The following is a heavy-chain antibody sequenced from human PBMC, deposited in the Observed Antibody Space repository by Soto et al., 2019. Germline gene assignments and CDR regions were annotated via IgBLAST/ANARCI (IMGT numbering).Heavy chain of an antibody. CDR3: ARWVAVAGTLDY. J-gene: IGHJ4*02. CDR2: IIPIFGTA. V-gene: IGHV1-69*06. CDR1: GGTFSSYA. D-gene: IGHD6-19*01. Sequence: SVKVSCKASGGTFSSYAISWVRQAPGQGLEWMGGIIPIFGTANYAQKFQGRVTITADKSTSTAYMELSSLRSEDTAVYYCARWVAVAGTLDYWGQGTLVTVSS.